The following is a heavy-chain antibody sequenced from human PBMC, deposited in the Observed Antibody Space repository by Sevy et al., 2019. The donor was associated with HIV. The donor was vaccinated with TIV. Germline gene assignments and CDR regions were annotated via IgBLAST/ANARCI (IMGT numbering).Heavy chain of an antibody. J-gene: IGHJ4*02. CDR2: TRNKADSNTT. CDR3: ATHAGIAAAGRVFDY. V-gene: IGHV3-72*01. Sequence: GGSLRLSCAASGFTFSDHYMEWVRQAPGKGLEWVGRTRNKADSNTTEYAAFGIGRFTISRDDSKNSLYLQMNSLKTEDTAVYYCATHAGIAAAGRVFDYWGQGSLVTVSS. CDR1: GFTFSDHY. D-gene: IGHD6-13*01.